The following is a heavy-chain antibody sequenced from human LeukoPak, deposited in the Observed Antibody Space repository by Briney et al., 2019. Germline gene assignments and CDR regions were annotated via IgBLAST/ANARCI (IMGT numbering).Heavy chain of an antibody. J-gene: IGHJ4*02. D-gene: IGHD6-13*01. CDR2: ISAYNGNT. Sequence: ASVKVSCKASGYTFTSYGISWVRQAPGQGLEWMGWISAYNGNTNYAQKLQGRVTITTDESTSTAYMELSSLRSEDTAVYYCAREGIAAAVDYWGQGTLVTVSS. V-gene: IGHV1-18*01. CDR1: GYTFTSYG. CDR3: AREGIAAAVDY.